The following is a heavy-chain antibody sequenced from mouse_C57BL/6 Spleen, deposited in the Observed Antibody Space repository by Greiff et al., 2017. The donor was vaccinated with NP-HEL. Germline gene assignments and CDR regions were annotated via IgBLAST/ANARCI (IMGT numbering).Heavy chain of an antibody. D-gene: IGHD1-1*01. CDR1: GYSITSGYY. V-gene: IGHV3-6*01. J-gene: IGHJ4*01. CDR3: AERGSSDAMDY. Sequence: DVQLQESGPGLVKPSQSLSLTCSVTGYSITSGYYWNWIRQFPGNKLEWMGYISYDGSNNYNPSLKNRISITRDTSKNQFFLKLNSVTTEDTATYYCAERGSSDAMDYWGQGTSVTVSS. CDR2: ISYDGSN.